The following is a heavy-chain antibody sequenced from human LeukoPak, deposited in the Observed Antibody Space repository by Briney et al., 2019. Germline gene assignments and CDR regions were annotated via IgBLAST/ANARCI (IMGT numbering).Heavy chain of an antibody. V-gene: IGHV3-23*01. CDR2: ISGSGGNT. Sequence: GGSLRLSCAASGFTFSSYAMGWVRQAPGKGLEWVSAISGSGGNTYYADSVKGRFTISRDNSKNTLYLQMNSLRDEDTAVYYCAKDGRYCSSTSCKKDDYWGQGILVTVSS. J-gene: IGHJ4*02. CDR1: GFTFSSYA. D-gene: IGHD2-2*01. CDR3: AKDGRYCSSTSCKKDDY.